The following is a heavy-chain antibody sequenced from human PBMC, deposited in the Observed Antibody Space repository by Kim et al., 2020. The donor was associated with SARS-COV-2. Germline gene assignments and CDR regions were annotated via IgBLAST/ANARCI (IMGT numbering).Heavy chain of an antibody. CDR1: GFTFSSYG. Sequence: GGSLRLSCAASGFTFSSYGMHWVRQAPGKGLEWVAVISYDGSNKYYADSVKGRFTISRDNSKNTLYLQMNSLRAEDTAVYYCAKEKTESDYGDYVIHPSYYYYGMDVWGQGTTVTVSS. CDR3: AKEKTESDYGDYVIHPSYYYYGMDV. J-gene: IGHJ6*02. V-gene: IGHV3-30*18. D-gene: IGHD4-17*01. CDR2: ISYDGSNK.